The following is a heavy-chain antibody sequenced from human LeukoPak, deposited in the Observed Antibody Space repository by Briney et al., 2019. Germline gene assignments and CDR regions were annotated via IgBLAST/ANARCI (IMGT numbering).Heavy chain of an antibody. CDR3: AREPAPTVTTRESLFDY. V-gene: IGHV4-61*02. J-gene: IGHJ4*02. Sequence: SETLSLTCTVSGGSISSGSYYWSWIRQPAGKGLEWIGRIYTSGSTNYNPSLKSRVTISVDTSKNQFSLKLSSVTAADTAVYYCAREPAPTVTTRESLFDYWGQGTLVTVSS. D-gene: IGHD4-11*01. CDR2: IYTSGST. CDR1: GGSISSGSYY.